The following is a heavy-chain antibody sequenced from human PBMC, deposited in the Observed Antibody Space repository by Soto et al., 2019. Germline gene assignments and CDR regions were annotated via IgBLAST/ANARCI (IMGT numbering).Heavy chain of an antibody. CDR1: GFTFDSYS. V-gene: IGHV3-48*02. J-gene: IGHJ4*02. D-gene: IGHD5-18*01. CDR3: ARDDDSAMALNFDY. Sequence: EVQLVESGGGLVQPGGSLRLSCAASGFTFDSYSMNWVRQAPGKGLEWVSYIDSSSSNKHYADSVKCRFTISRDNAKNALYLQMSSLRDEDTAVYYCARDDDSAMALNFDYWGQRTLVTVSS. CDR2: IDSSSSNK.